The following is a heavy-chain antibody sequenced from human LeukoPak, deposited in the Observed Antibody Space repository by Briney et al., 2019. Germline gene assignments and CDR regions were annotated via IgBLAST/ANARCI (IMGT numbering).Heavy chain of an antibody. CDR3: ARFGGPHAFDI. V-gene: IGHV4-59*01. Sequence: SETLSLTCTVSGASISSFYWSWIRQSPGKGLEWIGAVFHSGSTTYNPSLKSRVTISVDTSKNHFSLTLSSVTAADTAVCYCARFGGPHAFDIWGQGTMVTVSS. J-gene: IGHJ3*02. CDR2: VFHSGST. D-gene: IGHD3-3*01. CDR1: GASISSFY.